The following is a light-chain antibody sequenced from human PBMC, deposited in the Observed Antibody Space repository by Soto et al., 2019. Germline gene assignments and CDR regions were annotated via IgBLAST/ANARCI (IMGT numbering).Light chain of an antibody. Sequence: VMTQSPATLSVSPGGTATLSCRSSQNVHINLAWYQQKPGQAPTLLIYGVSARAPGVPARFGGTGSGTEFTLTIRNLQPEDFGVYYCQQYETWPRTFGQGT. V-gene: IGKV3-15*01. J-gene: IGKJ2*01. CDR2: GVS. CDR1: QNVHIN. CDR3: QQYETWPRT.